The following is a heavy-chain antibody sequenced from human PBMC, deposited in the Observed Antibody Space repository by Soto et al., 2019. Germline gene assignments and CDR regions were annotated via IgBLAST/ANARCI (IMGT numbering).Heavy chain of an antibody. D-gene: IGHD4-17*01. CDR2: IYYSGST. Sequence: SETLSLTCTVSGGSVSSGSYYWSWIRQPPGKGLEWIGYIYYSGSTNYNPSLKSRVTISVDTSKNQFSLKLTSVTAADTAVYYCARGSTTEKVASWGQGTLVTVSS. V-gene: IGHV4-61*01. CDR3: ARGSTTEKVAS. CDR1: GGSVSSGSYY. J-gene: IGHJ4*02.